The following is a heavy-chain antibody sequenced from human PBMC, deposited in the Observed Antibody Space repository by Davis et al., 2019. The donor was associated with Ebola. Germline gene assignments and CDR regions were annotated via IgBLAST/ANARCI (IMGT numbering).Heavy chain of an antibody. CDR2: LGTSADT. Sequence: GESLKISCAASGFIFSSYVMGWVRQAPGKGLEWVSTLGTSADTYYADSVKGRFTISRDNSKNTLYLQMNSLRAEDTAVYYCAAASSYYGMDVWGQGTTVTVSS. D-gene: IGHD6-13*01. CDR1: GFIFSSYV. J-gene: IGHJ6*02. V-gene: IGHV3-66*01. CDR3: AAASSYYGMDV.